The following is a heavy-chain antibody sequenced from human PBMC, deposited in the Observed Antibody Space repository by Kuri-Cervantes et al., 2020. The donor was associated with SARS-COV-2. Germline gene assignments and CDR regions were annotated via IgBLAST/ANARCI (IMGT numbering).Heavy chain of an antibody. CDR2: ISSSGSTI. CDR1: GFTFSVYY. Sequence: GESLKISCAASGFTFSVYYMSWIRQAPGKGLEWVSYISSSGSTIYYADSVKGRFTISRDNAKNSLYLQMNSLRAEDTAVYYCARGDGQLVLPVDHWGQGTLVTVSS. D-gene: IGHD6-6*01. J-gene: IGHJ4*02. V-gene: IGHV3-11*04. CDR3: ARGDGQLVLPVDH.